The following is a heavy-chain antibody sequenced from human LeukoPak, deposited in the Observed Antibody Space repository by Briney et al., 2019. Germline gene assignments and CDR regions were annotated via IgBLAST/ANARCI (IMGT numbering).Heavy chain of an antibody. D-gene: IGHD5/OR15-5a*01. Sequence: SETLSLTCAVSGVSISSAIYSWSWIRQPPGKGLEWIGYIYYSGSTYYNPSLKSRVTISIDTSTNQFSLKLSSVTAADTAVYYCAREDMSTVSMNYWGQGTLVTVSS. CDR2: IYYSGST. J-gene: IGHJ4*02. V-gene: IGHV4-30-4*07. CDR3: AREDMSTVSMNY. CDR1: GVSISSAIYS.